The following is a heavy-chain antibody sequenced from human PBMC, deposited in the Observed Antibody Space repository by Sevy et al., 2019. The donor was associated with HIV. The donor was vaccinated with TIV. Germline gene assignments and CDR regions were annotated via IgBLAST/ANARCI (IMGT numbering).Heavy chain of an antibody. J-gene: IGHJ4*02. V-gene: IGHV3-30*18. Sequence: GSLRLSCAASGFTFRSYGMHWVRQAPGKGLEWVAVISNDGGNQYYADSVKDRFTISRDNSKNTVYLQMNSLRAEDTAVYYCAKDVSDGYNYFLDFWGQGALVTVSS. CDR2: ISNDGGNQ. CDR3: AKDVSDGYNYFLDF. D-gene: IGHD5-12*01. CDR1: GFTFRSYG.